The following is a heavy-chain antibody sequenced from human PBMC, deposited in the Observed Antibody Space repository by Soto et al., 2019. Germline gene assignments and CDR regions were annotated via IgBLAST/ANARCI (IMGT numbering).Heavy chain of an antibody. V-gene: IGHV3-23*01. CDR2: ISGSGGTT. CDR3: AKFFVETGSNSGWPWSFHY. Sequence: EVQLLESGGGLVQPGRSLRLSCAASGFTFSNYAMSWVRQAPGQGLDWVSAISGSGGTTYYADSVKGRFTISRDNSKNTLFPQTNSLRAEDAAVYYCAKFFVETGSNSGWPWSFHYWGQGTLVTVSS. CDR1: GFTFSNYA. J-gene: IGHJ4*02. D-gene: IGHD6-25*01.